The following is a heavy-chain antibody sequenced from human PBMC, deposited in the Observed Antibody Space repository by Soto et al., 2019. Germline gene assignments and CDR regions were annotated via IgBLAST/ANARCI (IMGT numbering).Heavy chain of an antibody. CDR3: AYRVTSGWGSSWSN. J-gene: IGHJ4*02. CDR2: IYWDDDK. Sequence: QITLKESGPTVVKPTQTLTLTCTFSGFSLTTSDVSVGWIRQPPGKALEWLALIYWDDDKRYSPSMETRLTLTKDTSKNQVVLTMTDMDPVDTATYYCAYRVTSGWGSSWSNWGQGTLVTVSS. V-gene: IGHV2-5*02. CDR1: GFSLTTSDVS. D-gene: IGHD6-13*01.